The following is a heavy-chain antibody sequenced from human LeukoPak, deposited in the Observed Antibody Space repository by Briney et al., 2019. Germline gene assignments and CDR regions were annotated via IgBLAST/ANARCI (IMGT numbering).Heavy chain of an antibody. Sequence: GASVKVSCKASGYTFTSYGISWVRQAPGQGLEWMGWISAYNGNTNYAQELQGRVTMTTDTSTSTAYMELRSLRSDDTAVYYCARDHSSSWYPGNWFDPWGQGTLVTVSS. J-gene: IGHJ5*02. CDR1: GYTFTSYG. CDR3: ARDHSSSWYPGNWFDP. V-gene: IGHV1-18*01. D-gene: IGHD6-13*01. CDR2: ISAYNGNT.